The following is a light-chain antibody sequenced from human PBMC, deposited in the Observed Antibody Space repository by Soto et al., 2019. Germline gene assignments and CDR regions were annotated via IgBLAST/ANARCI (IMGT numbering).Light chain of an antibody. CDR1: QSVSSSY. Sequence: EIVLTQSPGTLSLSPGERATLSCRASQSVSSSYLAWYQQKPGQAPRRLIYGASSRATGIPDRFSGSGSGTDFTLTISRLEPEDFAVYFCQQYGSSPLTFGGGTKLEIK. CDR2: GAS. V-gene: IGKV3-20*01. J-gene: IGKJ4*01. CDR3: QQYGSSPLT.